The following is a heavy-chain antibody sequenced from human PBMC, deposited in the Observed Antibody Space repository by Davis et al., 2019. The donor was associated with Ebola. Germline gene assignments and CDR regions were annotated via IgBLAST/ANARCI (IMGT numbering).Heavy chain of an antibody. CDR2: ISAYNGNT. J-gene: IGHJ6*02. Sequence: ASVKVSCKASGYTFTGYYMHWVRQAPGQGLEWMGWISAYNGNTDYAQKLQGRVTMTTDTSTSTAYMELRSLRSDDTAVYYWARDQGGYCSSTSCYAGGRIDGMDVWGQGTTVTVSS. V-gene: IGHV1-18*04. CDR1: GYTFTGYY. CDR3: ARDQGGYCSSTSCYAGGRIDGMDV. D-gene: IGHD2-2*01.